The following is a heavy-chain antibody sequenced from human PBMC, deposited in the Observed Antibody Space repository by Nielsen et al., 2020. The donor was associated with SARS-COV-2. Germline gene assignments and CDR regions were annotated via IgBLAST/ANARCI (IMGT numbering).Heavy chain of an antibody. J-gene: IGHJ4*02. V-gene: IGHV3-53*05. Sequence: GESLKISCAASGFTVSNNYMSWVRQAPGKRLEWVSVIDVGGDTDYADSVKGRFTISRDDSKNTLYLQMNSLRPEDTAVYYCARDSWDSLRYFVHWGQGAQVTVSS. D-gene: IGHD3-22*01. CDR3: ARDSWDSLRYFVH. CDR2: IDVGGDT. CDR1: GFTVSNNY.